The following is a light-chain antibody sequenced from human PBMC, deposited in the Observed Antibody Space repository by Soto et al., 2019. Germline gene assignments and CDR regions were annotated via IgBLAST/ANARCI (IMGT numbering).Light chain of an antibody. V-gene: IGLV4-69*02. J-gene: IGLJ2*01. Sequence: QPVLTQSPSAFASLGASVKLTCTLSSGHSSYAIAWHHQQPEKGPRYFMKVNSDGSHSKGDGIPDRFSGSRSGAERYLTISSLQSDNEADYYCQTWGTGIVLFGGGTKLTVL. CDR1: SGHSSYA. CDR3: QTWGTGIVL. CDR2: VNSDGSH.